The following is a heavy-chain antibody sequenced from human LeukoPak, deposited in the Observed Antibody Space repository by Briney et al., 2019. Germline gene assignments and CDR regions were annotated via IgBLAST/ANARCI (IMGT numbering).Heavy chain of an antibody. CDR2: VRKKSHGYTT. D-gene: IGHD3-16*01. V-gene: IGHV3-72*01. CDR3: TREGGEGDYTAFDI. J-gene: IGHJ3*02. CDR1: GFIFSAYI. Sequence: GGSLRLSCEASGFIFSAYIMDWVRQAPGKGLEWVGRVRKKSHGYTTEYAASVKGRFVISRDYSEDSIFLQMNSLQIEDTAVYYCTREGGEGDYTAFDIWGQGTLVTVSS.